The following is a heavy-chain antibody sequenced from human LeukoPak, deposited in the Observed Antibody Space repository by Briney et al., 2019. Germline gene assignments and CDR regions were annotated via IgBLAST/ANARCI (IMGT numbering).Heavy chain of an antibody. V-gene: IGHV1-8*01. CDR2: MNPNSGNT. CDR1: GYTFTSYD. Sequence: ASVKVSCKASGYTFTSYDINWVRQATGQGLEWMGWMNPNSGNTGYAQKFQGRATMTRNTSISTAYMELSSLRSGDTAVYYCARRSGWYRKGVRGRWFDPWGQGTLVTVSS. J-gene: IGHJ5*02. CDR3: ARRSGWYRKGVRGRWFDP. D-gene: IGHD6-19*01.